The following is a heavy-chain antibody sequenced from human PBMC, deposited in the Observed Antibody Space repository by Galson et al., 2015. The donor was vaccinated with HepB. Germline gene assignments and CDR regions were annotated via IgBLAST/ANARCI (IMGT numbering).Heavy chain of an antibody. CDR2: ISSSSSYI. Sequence: SLRLSCAASGFTFSSYSMNWVRQAPGKGLEWVSSISSSSSYIYYADSVKGRFTISRDNAKNSLYLQMNSLRAEDTAVYYCARVDYDFWSGYSHYYYYYGMDVWGQGTTVTVSS. V-gene: IGHV3-21*01. CDR1: GFTFSSYS. J-gene: IGHJ6*02. D-gene: IGHD3-3*01. CDR3: ARVDYDFWSGYSHYYYYYGMDV.